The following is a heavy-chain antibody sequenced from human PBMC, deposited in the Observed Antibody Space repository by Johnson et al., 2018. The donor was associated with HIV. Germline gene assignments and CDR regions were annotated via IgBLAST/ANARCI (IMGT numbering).Heavy chain of an antibody. CDR1: GFTFSDYG. CDR2: ISYDGRYK. Sequence: QVQLVESGGGVVQPGRSLRLSCAVSGFTFSDYGMHWVRQAPGKGLEWVAVISYDGRYKYYADSVKGRFTISRDNSKNTLYLQMNRLRAEDTAVYYCVRDGNYYDRSGYRVDAFDIWGQGTLVTVSS. D-gene: IGHD3-22*01. CDR3: VRDGNYYDRSGYRVDAFDI. J-gene: IGHJ3*02. V-gene: IGHV3-30*03.